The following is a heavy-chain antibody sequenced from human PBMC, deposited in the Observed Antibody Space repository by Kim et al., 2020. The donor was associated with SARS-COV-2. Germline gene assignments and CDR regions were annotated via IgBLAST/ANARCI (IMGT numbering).Heavy chain of an antibody. CDR1: GGSISSSSYY. J-gene: IGHJ4*02. V-gene: IGHV4-39*01. D-gene: IGHD1-1*01. Sequence: SETLSLTCTVSGGSISSSSYYWGWIRQPPGKGLEWIGSIYYSGSTYYNPSLKSRVTISVDTSKNQFSLKLSSVTAADTAVYYCARIGGYNYSAEYWGQGTLVTVSS. CDR2: IYYSGST. CDR3: ARIGGYNYSAEY.